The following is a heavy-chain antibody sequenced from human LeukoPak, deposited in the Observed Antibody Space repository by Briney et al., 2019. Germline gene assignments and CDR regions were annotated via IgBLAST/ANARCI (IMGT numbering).Heavy chain of an antibody. J-gene: IGHJ4*02. Sequence: PSETLSLTCAVSGDSISSSNWWNWVRQPPGKGLEWMGTIYHSGSTYYNPSLKSRVTISVDTSKNQFSLRLTSVTAADTAMYYCARQTGSGLFTLPGGQGTLVTVSS. V-gene: IGHV4-4*02. CDR1: GDSISSSNW. CDR3: ARQTGSGLFTLP. CDR2: IYHSGST. D-gene: IGHD3/OR15-3a*01.